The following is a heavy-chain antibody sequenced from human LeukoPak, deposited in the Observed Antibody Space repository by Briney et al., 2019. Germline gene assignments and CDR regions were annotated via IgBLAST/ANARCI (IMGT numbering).Heavy chain of an antibody. D-gene: IGHD1-26*01. CDR3: ARVSRPIIVGAQRDAFDI. CDR2: IYYSGST. CDR1: GGSISSYY. J-gene: IGHJ3*02. Sequence: SETLSLTCTVSGGSISSYYWSWIRQPPGKGLERIGYIYYSGSTNYNPSLKSRVTISVDTSKNQFSLKLSSVTAADTAVYYCARVSRPIIVGAQRDAFDIWGQGTMVTVSS. V-gene: IGHV4-59*01.